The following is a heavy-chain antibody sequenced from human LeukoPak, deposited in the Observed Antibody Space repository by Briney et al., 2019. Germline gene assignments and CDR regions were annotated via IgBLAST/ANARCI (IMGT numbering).Heavy chain of an antibody. CDR3: ARPNGDFYNWFDP. Sequence: VASVIVSCKASGYTFTDYYIHWVRQAPGQGFEWMGWINPNSGDRNYAQRFQDRVTLTRDTSISTAYMELTNLRTDDTAIYYCARPNGDFYNWFDPWGQGTLVTVSS. CDR1: GYTFTDYY. CDR2: INPNSGDR. J-gene: IGHJ5*02. D-gene: IGHD2-21*02. V-gene: IGHV1-2*02.